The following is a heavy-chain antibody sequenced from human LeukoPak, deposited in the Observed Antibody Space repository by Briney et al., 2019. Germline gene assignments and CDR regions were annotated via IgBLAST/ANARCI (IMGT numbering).Heavy chain of an antibody. J-gene: IGHJ4*02. CDR3: AINSLGDSSGYDY. Sequence: SQTLSLTCTVSGGSISSGSYYWSWIRQPAGKGLEWIGYIYYSGSTNYNPSLKSRVTISVDTSKNQFSLKLSSLTAADTAVYYCAINSLGDSSGYDYWGQGTLVTVSS. CDR1: GGSISSGSYY. CDR2: IYYSGST. V-gene: IGHV4-61*09. D-gene: IGHD5-12*01.